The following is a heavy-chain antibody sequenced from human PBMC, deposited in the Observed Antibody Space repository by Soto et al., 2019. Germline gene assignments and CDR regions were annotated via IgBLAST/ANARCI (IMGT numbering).Heavy chain of an antibody. CDR1: GFTFYDYT. CDR2: ITWDGSRT. V-gene: IGHV3-43*01. J-gene: IGHJ4*02. D-gene: IGHD6-13*01. Sequence: GGSLSLSCAASGFTFYDYTMHWVRQAPGKGLEWVSLITWDGSRTYYADSVKGRFTISRDNSKNSLHLQMSSLRTEDTALYYCAKDLRSSPGTVFDDWGQGTLVTVSS. CDR3: AKDLRSSPGTVFDD.